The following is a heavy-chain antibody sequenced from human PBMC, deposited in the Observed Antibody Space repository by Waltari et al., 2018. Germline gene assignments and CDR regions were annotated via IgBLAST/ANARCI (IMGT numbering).Heavy chain of an antibody. CDR3: ARDLQSPTVGIRRGYYFDY. D-gene: IGHD5-18*01. CDR2: TYYRSKWYN. CDR1: GDSVSSNSPA. J-gene: IGHJ4*02. V-gene: IGHV6-1*01. Sequence: QVQLQQSGPGLVKPSQPLSLTCAISGDSVSSNSPAWHWIRQSPSRGLEWLGRTYYRSKWYNDYAGSVKSRITINPDTSKNQFSLQLNSVTPEDTAVYYCARDLQSPTVGIRRGYYFDYWGQGTLVTVSS.